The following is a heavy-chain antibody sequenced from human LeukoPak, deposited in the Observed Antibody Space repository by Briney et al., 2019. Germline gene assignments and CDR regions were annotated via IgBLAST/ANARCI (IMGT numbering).Heavy chain of an antibody. CDR3: ARGYCYNGNCPFAFDS. Sequence: GGSLGLSCAASGFSVSSSYMAWVRQAPGKGLEWGSIMYIGGNTFHADSVKGRFTISRDNSKNTLYLQMNSLTAEDTAVYYCARGYCYNGNCPFAFDSWGQGTLVTVSS. CDR1: GFSVSSSY. D-gene: IGHD2-8*01. V-gene: IGHV3-66*02. CDR2: MYIGGNT. J-gene: IGHJ4*02.